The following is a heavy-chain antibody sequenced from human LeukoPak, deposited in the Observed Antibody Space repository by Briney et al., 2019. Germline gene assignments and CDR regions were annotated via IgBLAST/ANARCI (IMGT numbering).Heavy chain of an antibody. V-gene: IGHV3-23*01. Sequence: QSGGSLRLSCAASGFTFSTYGMSWDRQAPGKGLEWVSTISTTGDTTYYTDSVKGRFTISRDNSKNTVYLQMSSLRAEDTAVFYCAKRASGYYFDSWGQGTLVTVSS. CDR2: ISTTGDTT. J-gene: IGHJ4*02. CDR3: AKRASGYYFDS. CDR1: GFTFSTYG. D-gene: IGHD5-12*01.